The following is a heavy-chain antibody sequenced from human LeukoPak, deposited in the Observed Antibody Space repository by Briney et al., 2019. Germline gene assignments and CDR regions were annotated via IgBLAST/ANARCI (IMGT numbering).Heavy chain of an antibody. J-gene: IGHJ4*02. CDR3: ARDEGYCSSTSCPVDY. CDR1: GFTFSSYS. V-gene: IGHV3-21*01. D-gene: IGHD2-2*01. Sequence: GGSLRLSCVASGFTFSSYSMNWVRQAPGKGLEWVSSISSSSSYIYYADSVKGRFTISRDNAKNSLYLQMNSLRAEDTAVYYCARDEGYCSSTSCPVDYWGRGTLVTVSS. CDR2: ISSSSSYI.